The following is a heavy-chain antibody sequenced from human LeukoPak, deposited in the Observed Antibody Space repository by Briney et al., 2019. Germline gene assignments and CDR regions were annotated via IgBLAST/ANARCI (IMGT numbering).Heavy chain of an antibody. D-gene: IGHD2-2*01. CDR2: ISAYNGNT. CDR1: GYTFTSYG. Sequence: ASVKVSCKASGYTFTSYGISWVRQAPGQGLEWMGWISAYNGNTNYAQKLQGRVTMTTDTSTSTADMELRSLRSDDTAVYYCARVVVVDAYYYYYYMDVWGKGTTVTVSS. V-gene: IGHV1-18*01. CDR3: ARVVVVDAYYYYYYMDV. J-gene: IGHJ6*03.